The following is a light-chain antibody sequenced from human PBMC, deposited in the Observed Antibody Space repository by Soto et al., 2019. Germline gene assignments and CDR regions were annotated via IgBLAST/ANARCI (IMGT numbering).Light chain of an antibody. CDR3: QRRNIWPPVT. V-gene: IGKV3-11*01. CDR2: NAS. Sequence: EIVLTQSPATLSLSPGERAILSCRASQSVSTFLAWFQQKPGQPPRLLIYNASNRTTGIPARFSGSGSGTDFTLTISSLEPEDSAVYYCQRRNIWPPVTFGQGTRLEIK. J-gene: IGKJ5*01. CDR1: QSVSTF.